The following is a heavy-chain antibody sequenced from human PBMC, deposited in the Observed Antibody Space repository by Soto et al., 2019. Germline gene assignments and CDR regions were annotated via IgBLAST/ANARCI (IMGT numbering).Heavy chain of an antibody. CDR2: IFYSGST. V-gene: IGHV4-39*07. Sequence: PSETLSLTCTVSSGSISSTIYSWDWIRQPPGKGLEWIGSIFYSGSTYYNPSLKSRVTISVDTSKNQFSLKLSSVTAADTAVYYCARVPSPWGQGTLVTVSS. CDR1: SGSISSTIYS. CDR3: ARVPSP. J-gene: IGHJ5*02.